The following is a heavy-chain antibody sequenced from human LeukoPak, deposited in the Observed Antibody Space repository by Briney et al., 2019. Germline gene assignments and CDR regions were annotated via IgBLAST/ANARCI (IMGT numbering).Heavy chain of an antibody. Sequence: GASAKVSCKASGYDFTSVGITWVRRAPGQGLEWMGWISPYNGNTRYAQKFQGRVAMTTDTSTTTAYMELRGLRINDTAVYYCARAGSGSGWYFDYWGQGTLVTVPS. D-gene: IGHD6-19*01. CDR1: GYDFTSVG. V-gene: IGHV1-18*01. J-gene: IGHJ4*02. CDR3: ARAGSGSGWYFDY. CDR2: ISPYNGNT.